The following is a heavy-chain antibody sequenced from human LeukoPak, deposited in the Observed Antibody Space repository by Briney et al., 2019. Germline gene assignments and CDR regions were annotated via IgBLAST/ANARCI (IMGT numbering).Heavy chain of an antibody. V-gene: IGHV4-59*01. J-gene: IGHJ5*02. D-gene: IGHD4-11*01. CDR2: IYYSGST. Sequence: SETLSLTCAVYGGSFSGYYWSWIRQPPGKGLEWIGYIYYSGSTNYNPSLKSRVTISVDTSKNQFSLKLSSVTAADTAVYYCARRSINAFGDYSRWFDPWGQGTLVTVSS. CDR3: ARRSINAFGDYSRWFDP. CDR1: GGSFSGYY.